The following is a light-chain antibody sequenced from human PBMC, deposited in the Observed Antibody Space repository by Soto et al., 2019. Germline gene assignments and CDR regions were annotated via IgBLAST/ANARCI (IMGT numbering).Light chain of an antibody. CDR1: SSDVGGYDY. CDR2: EVT. Sequence: QSVLTQPASVSGSPRQSIAISCTGTSSDVGGYDYVSWYQQHPDKAPKLMIYEVTKRPSGVSNRFSGSKSGNTASLTISGLQPEDEADYYCSSHTSGNTRVFGSGTKLTVL. J-gene: IGLJ1*01. CDR3: SSHTSGNTRV. V-gene: IGLV2-14*01.